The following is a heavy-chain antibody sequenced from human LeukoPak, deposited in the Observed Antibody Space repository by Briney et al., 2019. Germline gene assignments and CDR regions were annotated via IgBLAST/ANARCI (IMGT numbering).Heavy chain of an antibody. CDR2: VSYDGRTT. CDR1: GFTFSNYG. CDR3: AKEPTSYSSGWYFHD. D-gene: IGHD6-25*01. J-gene: IGHJ1*01. V-gene: IGHV3-30*18. Sequence: GGSLRLSCAASGFTFSNYGMQWVRQAPGKGLEWLAVVSYDGRTTFYADSVKGRFTISRDNSKNTLDLEMDSLRTEETAVYYCAKEPTSYSSGWYFHDWGQGTLVIVSS.